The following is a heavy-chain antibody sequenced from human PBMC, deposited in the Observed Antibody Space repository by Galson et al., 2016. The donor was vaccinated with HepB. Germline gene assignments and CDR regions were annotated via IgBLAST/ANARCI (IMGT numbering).Heavy chain of an antibody. CDR2: IYYIGTT. CDR3: ATVGGSSLPIDY. J-gene: IGHJ4*02. V-gene: IGHV4-31*08. D-gene: IGHD3-16*01. Sequence: TLSLTCTVSGDSITSRGYYWSWIRQHLERGLEYIGYIYYIGTTHYNPSFKSRVTISVDTSNNQFSLNVSSATAADTAVYYCATVGGSSLPIDYWGQGILVTVSS. CDR1: GDSITSRGYY.